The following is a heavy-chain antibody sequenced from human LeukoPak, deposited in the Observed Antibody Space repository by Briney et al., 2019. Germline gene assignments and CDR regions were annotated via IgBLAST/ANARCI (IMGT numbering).Heavy chain of an antibody. D-gene: IGHD3-22*01. Sequence: GESLKISCKGSGYSFTSYWIGWVRQMPGKGLEWMGIIYPGDSDTRYSPSFQGQVTISADKSISTAYLQWSSLKASDTAMYYCARGYYYDSSGYFPDAFDIWGQGTMVTVFS. CDR3: ARGYYYDSSGYFPDAFDI. CDR2: IYPGDSDT. CDR1: GYSFTSYW. J-gene: IGHJ3*02. V-gene: IGHV5-51*01.